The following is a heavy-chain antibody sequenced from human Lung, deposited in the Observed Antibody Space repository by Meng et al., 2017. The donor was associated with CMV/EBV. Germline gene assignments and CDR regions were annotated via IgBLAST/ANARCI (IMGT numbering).Heavy chain of an antibody. J-gene: IGHJ5*02. CDR3: ARDLEYCGSTTCYEDCFDP. CDR1: FTDYG. CDR2: ISPYDGDT. D-gene: IGHD2-2*01. V-gene: IGHV1-18*01. Sequence: FTDYGISWLRQAPEQGLEWGGWISPYDGDTNYARKLQGRVTMTTDTSTTTAYMELRSLRSDDTAVYYCARDLEYCGSTTCYEDCFDPWGQGTLVTVSS.